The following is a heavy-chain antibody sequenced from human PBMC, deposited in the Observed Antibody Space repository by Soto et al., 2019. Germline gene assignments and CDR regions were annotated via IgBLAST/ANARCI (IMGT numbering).Heavy chain of an antibody. V-gene: IGHV3-23*01. J-gene: IGHJ4*02. Sequence: EVQLLESGGGLVQPGGSLRLSCAASGFTFSSYAMSWVRQAPGKGLEWVSAISGSGGSTYYADSVKGRFTISRDNSKNTRYLQMKGLRAEDTAVYYCAKDTNTAMVTWSVDYWGQGTLVTVSS. D-gene: IGHD5-18*01. CDR1: GFTFSSYA. CDR2: ISGSGGST. CDR3: AKDTNTAMVTWSVDY.